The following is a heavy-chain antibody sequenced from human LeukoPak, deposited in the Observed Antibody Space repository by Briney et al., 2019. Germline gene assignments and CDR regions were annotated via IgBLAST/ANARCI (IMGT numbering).Heavy chain of an antibody. Sequence: GGSLRLSCAASGFTFSSHWTHWVRQAPGQGLLWVSRMSPDGTVTEYENSVKGRFTISRDNAKNTLFLQMNSLRAEDTALYFCVSGPHSGSPLMNWGQGSLVSVSS. V-gene: IGHV3-74*03. CDR2: MSPDGTVT. J-gene: IGHJ4*02. CDR3: VSGPHSGSPLMN. D-gene: IGHD5-12*01. CDR1: GFTFSSHW.